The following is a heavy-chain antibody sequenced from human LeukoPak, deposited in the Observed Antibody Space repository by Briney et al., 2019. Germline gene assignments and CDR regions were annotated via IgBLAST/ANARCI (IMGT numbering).Heavy chain of an antibody. Sequence: GGSLRLSCAVSGFTFNTYGMSWVRHAPGKGLEWVSGISGSGGSTYYADSVKGRFTISRDNSKNTLYLQMNSLRAEDTAVYYCAKRLWQWPYWGQGTPVTVSS. D-gene: IGHD6-19*01. CDR1: GFTFNTYG. V-gene: IGHV3-23*01. CDR3: AKRLWQWPY. CDR2: ISGSGGST. J-gene: IGHJ4*02.